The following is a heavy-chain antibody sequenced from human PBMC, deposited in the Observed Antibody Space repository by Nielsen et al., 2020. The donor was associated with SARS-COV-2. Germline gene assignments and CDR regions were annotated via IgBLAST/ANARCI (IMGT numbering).Heavy chain of an antibody. D-gene: IGHD1-26*01. V-gene: IGHV4-34*01. J-gene: IGHJ3*02. CDR2: INHSGST. Sequence: SETLSLTCAVYGGSFSGYYWSWIRQPPGKGLEWIGEINHSGSTNYNPSLKSRVTISVDTSKNQFSLKLSSVTAADTAVYYCASGVGATSHLHAFDIWGQGTMVTVFS. CDR3: ASGVGATSHLHAFDI. CDR1: GGSFSGYY.